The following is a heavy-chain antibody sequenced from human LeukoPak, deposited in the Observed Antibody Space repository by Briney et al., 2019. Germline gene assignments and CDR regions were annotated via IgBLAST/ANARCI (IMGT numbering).Heavy chain of an antibody. Sequence: GGSLRLSCAASGFTFSSYSMNWVRQPPGRGLEWVSYISSSSSTIYYADSVKGRFTTSRDNAKNSLYLQIHSLRAEDTAVYYCARERTTVRGVDYFDYWGQGTLVTVSS. D-gene: IGHD4-17*01. V-gene: IGHV3-48*04. CDR1: GFTFSSYS. CDR3: ARERTTVRGVDYFDY. CDR2: ISSSSSTI. J-gene: IGHJ4*02.